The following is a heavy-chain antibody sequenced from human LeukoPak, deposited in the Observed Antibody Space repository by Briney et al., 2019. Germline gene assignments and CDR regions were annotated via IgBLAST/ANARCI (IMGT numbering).Heavy chain of an antibody. CDR2: IIPILGIA. J-gene: IGHJ4*02. D-gene: IGHD5-18*01. V-gene: IGHV1-69*04. Sequence: SVKVSCKASGGTFSSYAISWVRQAPGQGLEWMGRIIPILGIANYAQKFQGRVTITADKSTSTAYMELSSLRSEDTAVYYCARVGWGYSYGSVDYWGQGTLVTVSS. CDR3: ARVGWGYSYGSVDY. CDR1: GGTFSSYA.